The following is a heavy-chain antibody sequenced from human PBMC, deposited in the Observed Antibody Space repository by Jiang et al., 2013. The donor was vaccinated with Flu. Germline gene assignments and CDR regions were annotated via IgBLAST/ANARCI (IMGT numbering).Heavy chain of an antibody. CDR2: IIPIFGTA. V-gene: IGHV1-69*01. D-gene: IGHD5-18*01. CDR1: FSSYA. Sequence: FSSYAISWVRQAPGQGLEWMGGIIPIFGTANYAQKFQGRVTITADESTSTAYMELSSLRSEDTAVYYCARVPGARVDTAMVDYWGQGTLVTVSS. J-gene: IGHJ4*02. CDR3: ARVPGARVDTAMVDY.